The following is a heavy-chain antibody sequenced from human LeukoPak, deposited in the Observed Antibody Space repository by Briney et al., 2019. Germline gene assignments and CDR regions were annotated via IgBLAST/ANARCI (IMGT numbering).Heavy chain of an antibody. D-gene: IGHD6-19*01. CDR2: IYYSGST. Sequence: SETLSLTCTVSGGSISSSSYYWSWIRQPPGRGLEWIGYIYYSGSTNYNPSLKSRVTISVDTSKNQFSLKLSSVTAADTAVYYCARRIAVAGVFDYWGQGTLVTVSS. V-gene: IGHV4-61*01. CDR3: ARRIAVAGVFDY. J-gene: IGHJ4*02. CDR1: GGSISSSSYY.